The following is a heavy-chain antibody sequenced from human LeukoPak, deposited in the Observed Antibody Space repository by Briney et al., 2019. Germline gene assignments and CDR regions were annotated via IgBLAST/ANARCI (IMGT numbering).Heavy chain of an antibody. CDR3: ARGYYDSSGYPGY. D-gene: IGHD3-22*01. J-gene: IGHJ4*02. Sequence: GGSLRLSCAASGFTFSSYSMSWVRQAPGKGLEWVSSISSSSSYIYYADSVKGRFTISRDNAKNSLYLQMNSLRAEDTAVYYCARGYYDSSGYPGYWGQGTLVTVSS. V-gene: IGHV3-21*01. CDR1: GFTFSSYS. CDR2: ISSSSSYI.